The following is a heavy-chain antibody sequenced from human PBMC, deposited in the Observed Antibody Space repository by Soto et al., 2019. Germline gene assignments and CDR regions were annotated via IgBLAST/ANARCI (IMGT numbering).Heavy chain of an antibody. D-gene: IGHD2-15*01. Sequence: QVQLVQSGAEVKKPGSSVNVSCKASGGTFSSYAISWVRQAPGQGLEWMGGIIPIFGTANYAQKFQGRVTITADESTSTAYMELSSLRSEDTAVYYCASTDRAATYYYYYYGMDVWGQGTTVTVSS. CDR3: ASTDRAATYYYYYYGMDV. V-gene: IGHV1-69*01. J-gene: IGHJ6*02. CDR2: IIPIFGTA. CDR1: GGTFSSYA.